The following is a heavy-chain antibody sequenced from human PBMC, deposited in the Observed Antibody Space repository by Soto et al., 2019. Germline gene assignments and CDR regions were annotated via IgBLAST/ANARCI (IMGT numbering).Heavy chain of an antibody. CDR2: ISYDGSNK. CDR1: GFTFSSYA. Sequence: GGSLRLSCAASGFTFSSYAMHWVRQAPGKGLEWVAVISYDGSNKYYADSVKGRFTISRDNSKNTLYLQMNSLRAEDTAVYYCARDYYGSGSHLGYFDYWGQGTLVTVSS. V-gene: IGHV3-30-3*01. D-gene: IGHD3-10*01. J-gene: IGHJ4*02. CDR3: ARDYYGSGSHLGYFDY.